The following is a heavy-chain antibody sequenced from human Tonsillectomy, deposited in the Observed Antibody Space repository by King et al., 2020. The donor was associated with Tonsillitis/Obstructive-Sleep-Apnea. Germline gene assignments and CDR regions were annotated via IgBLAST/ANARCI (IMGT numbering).Heavy chain of an antibody. V-gene: IGHV2-70*11. CDR1: GLSLSTSGMC. CDR3: ARTLGSCSSTSCYWTLWY. Sequence: RVTLKESGPALVKPPQTLTLTCTFSGLSLSTSGMCVSWIRQPPGKALEWLARIDWDDDKYYSTSLKTRLAISKDTSKNQVVLTMTNMDPVDTATYYCARTLGSCSSTSCYWTLWYWGQGTLVTVSS. CDR2: IDWDDDK. J-gene: IGHJ4*02. D-gene: IGHD2-2*01.